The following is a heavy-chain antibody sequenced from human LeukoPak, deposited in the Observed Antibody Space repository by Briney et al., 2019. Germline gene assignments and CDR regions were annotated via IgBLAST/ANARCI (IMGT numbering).Heavy chain of an antibody. D-gene: IGHD3-16*02. CDR2: ISSSGSTI. Sequence: PGGSLRLSRAASRFTLSDYYMSSIRQAPGRGGEWVSSISSSGSTIYYVDSVKGRFTTSRDNAKNTLYLQMNSLRAEGTAIYYCARAGFLITFGGVISWGQGTLVTVSS. CDR1: RFTLSDYY. J-gene: IGHJ5*02. CDR3: ARAGFLITFGGVIS. V-gene: IGHV3-11*04.